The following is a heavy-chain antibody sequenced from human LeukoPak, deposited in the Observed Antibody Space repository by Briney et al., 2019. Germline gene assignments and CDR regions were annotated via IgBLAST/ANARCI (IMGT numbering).Heavy chain of an antibody. V-gene: IGHV3-30*18. D-gene: IGHD6-13*01. J-gene: IGHJ4*02. CDR1: GFTFSSYG. CDR3: AKDKQLVFDY. CDR2: ISYDGSNK. Sequence: PGRSLRLSCAASGFTFSSYGMHWVRQAPGKGLEWVAVISYDGSNKYYADSVKGRFTISRDNSKNTLYLQMNSLRAEDTAVYYCAKDKQLVFDYWAREPWSPSPQ.